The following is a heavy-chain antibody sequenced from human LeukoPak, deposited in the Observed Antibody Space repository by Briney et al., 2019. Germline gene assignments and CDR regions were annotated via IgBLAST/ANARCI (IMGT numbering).Heavy chain of an antibody. Sequence: GGSLRLSCAASGFTFSSYAMSWVRQAPGKGLEWVAVISYDGSNKYYADSVKGRFTISRDNSKNTLYLQMNSLRAEDTAVYYCARARDGYNSKHHLLDYWGQGTLVTVSS. V-gene: IGHV3-30-3*01. J-gene: IGHJ4*02. CDR1: GFTFSSYA. CDR2: ISYDGSNK. D-gene: IGHD5-24*01. CDR3: ARARDGYNSKHHLLDY.